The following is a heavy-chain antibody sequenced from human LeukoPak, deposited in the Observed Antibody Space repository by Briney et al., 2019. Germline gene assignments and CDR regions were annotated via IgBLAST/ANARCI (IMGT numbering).Heavy chain of an antibody. CDR3: ATNYYDSSGYRDY. V-gene: IGHV4-4*02. CDR1: GGPISSSNW. CDR2: IYHSGST. J-gene: IGHJ4*02. D-gene: IGHD3-22*01. Sequence: PSETLSLTCAVSGGPISSSNWWSWVRQPPGKGLEWIGEIYHSGSTNYNPSLKSRVTISVDKSKNQFSLKLSSVTAADTAVYYCATNYYDSSGYRDYWGQGTLVTVSS.